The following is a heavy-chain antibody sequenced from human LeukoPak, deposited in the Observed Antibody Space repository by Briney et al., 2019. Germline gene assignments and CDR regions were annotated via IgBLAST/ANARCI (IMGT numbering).Heavy chain of an antibody. CDR2: ISAYNGNT. D-gene: IGHD5-18*01. CDR3: AREVDTGMVKYYYGMDV. V-gene: IGHV1-18*01. Sequence: ASVKATCKASGYTFTSYGISWVRQAPGQGLEWMGWISAYNGNTNYAQKLQGRVTMTTETSTSTAYMELRSLRSDDTAVYYCAREVDTGMVKYYYGMDVWGQGTTVTVSS. CDR1: GYTFTSYG. J-gene: IGHJ6*02.